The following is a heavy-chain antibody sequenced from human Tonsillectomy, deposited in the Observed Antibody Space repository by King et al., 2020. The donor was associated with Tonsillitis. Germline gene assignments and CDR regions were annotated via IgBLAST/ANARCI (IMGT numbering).Heavy chain of an antibody. D-gene: IGHD3-10*01. Sequence: QLQESGPGLVKPSETLSLTCTVSGGSITHYYWSWIRQPAGKGLEYIGRIFSSGSSNYNPSLNSRVTFSVDTSKNQFSLRLTSVTAADTAVYFCAREIPPTRGMASGYYFDHWVQGTLVTVSS. J-gene: IGHJ4*02. CDR3: AREIPPTRGMASGYYFDH. CDR2: IFSSGSS. V-gene: IGHV4-4*07. CDR1: GGSITHYY.